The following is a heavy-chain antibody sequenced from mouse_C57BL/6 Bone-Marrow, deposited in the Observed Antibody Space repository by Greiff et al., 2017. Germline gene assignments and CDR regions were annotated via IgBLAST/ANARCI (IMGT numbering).Heavy chain of an antibody. CDR1: GYTFTSYG. J-gene: IGHJ3*01. Sequence: VQLQQSGAELARPGASVKLSCKASGYTFTSYGISWVKQRTGQGLEWIGEIYPRSGNTYYNEKFKGKATLTADKSSSTAYMELRSLTSEDSAVYFCARGVPYAAWFAYWGQGTLVTVSA. D-gene: IGHD1-1*01. V-gene: IGHV1-81*01. CDR3: ARGVPYAAWFAY. CDR2: IYPRSGNT.